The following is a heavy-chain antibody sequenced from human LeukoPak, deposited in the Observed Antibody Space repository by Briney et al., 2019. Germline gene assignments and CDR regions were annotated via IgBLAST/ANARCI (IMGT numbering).Heavy chain of an antibody. CDR3: ARDAEGLANYYMDV. Sequence: GGSLRLSCAASGFTFSNNYMSWVRQAPGKGLEWVSVIYSGGITYYSDSVKGRFTISRDNSKNTLYLQMNSLRAEDTAVYYCARDAEGLANYYMDVWGKGTTVTVSS. V-gene: IGHV3-66*02. D-gene: IGHD2-21*01. J-gene: IGHJ6*03. CDR2: IYSGGIT. CDR1: GFTFSNNY.